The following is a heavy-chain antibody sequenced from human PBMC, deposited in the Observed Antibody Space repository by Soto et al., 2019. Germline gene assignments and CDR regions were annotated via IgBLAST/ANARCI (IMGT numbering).Heavy chain of an antibody. J-gene: IGHJ5*02. CDR2: IYHIGST. V-gene: IGHV4-59*01. CDR1: GAPINSDY. CDR3: ARFTYKSGFNWFDP. Sequence: SETLSLTCTVSGAPINSDYWSWIRQSPGKGLEWIGYIYHIGSTDYNPSLKSRVTISIDKSKNQFSLNLRSVTAADTAVYFCARFTYKSGFNWFDPWGQGAQVTVSS. D-gene: IGHD5-12*01.